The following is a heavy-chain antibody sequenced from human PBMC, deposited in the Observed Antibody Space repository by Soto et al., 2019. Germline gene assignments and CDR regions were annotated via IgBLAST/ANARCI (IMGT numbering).Heavy chain of an antibody. CDR3: VRHEQAASGNHYYYGVDV. Sequence: PGESLKISCKGSGYRFSNYWIGWERQMSGKGLEWMGIIYPGDSDTRYSPSFQGQVTISADKSISTAYLQWDSLKASDAAMYYCVRHEQAASGNHYYYGVDVWGQGTMVTVSS. J-gene: IGHJ6*02. CDR2: IYPGDSDT. CDR1: GYRFSNYW. D-gene: IGHD6-25*01. V-gene: IGHV5-51*01.